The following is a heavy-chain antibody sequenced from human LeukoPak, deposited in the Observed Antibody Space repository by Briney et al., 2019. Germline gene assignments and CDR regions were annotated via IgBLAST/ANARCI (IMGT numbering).Heavy chain of an antibody. D-gene: IGHD5-12*01. CDR3: AISGYYFDY. CDR2: ISSSGGTI. CDR1: GFTFSNYE. V-gene: IGHV3-48*03. J-gene: IGHJ4*02. Sequence: GGSLRLSCVASGFTFSNYEMNWVRQAPGKGLEWVSYISSSGGTIYYADSVKGRFTISRDNAKNSLYLQMNSLRAEDTAVYYCAISGYYFDYWGQGTLVTVSS.